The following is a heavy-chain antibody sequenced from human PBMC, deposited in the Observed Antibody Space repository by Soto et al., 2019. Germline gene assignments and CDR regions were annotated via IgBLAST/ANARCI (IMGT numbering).Heavy chain of an antibody. CDR3: ARGRDDSSGYFWFDP. V-gene: IGHV3-13*04. D-gene: IGHD3-22*01. CDR2: IGTAGDT. Sequence: EVQLVKSGGGLVQPGGSLRLSCAASGFTFSSYDMHWVRQATGKGLEWVSAIGTAGDTYYPGSVKGRFTISRENAKNSLYLQMNSMRAGDTAVYYCARGRDDSSGYFWFDPWGQGTLVTVSS. J-gene: IGHJ5*02. CDR1: GFTFSSYD.